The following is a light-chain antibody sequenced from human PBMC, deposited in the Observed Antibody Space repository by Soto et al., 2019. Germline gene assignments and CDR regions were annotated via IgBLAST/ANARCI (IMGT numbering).Light chain of an antibody. CDR1: SSDVGGYNY. CDR3: NSYTSSSTLV. J-gene: IGLJ2*01. V-gene: IGLV2-14*01. Sequence: QSVLTQPASVSGSPGQSITISCTGTSSDVGGYNYVSWYQHHPGKAPKLMIYEVSDRPSGVSNRFSGSKSGNTASLTISGLQAEDEADYYGNSYTSSSTLVFGGGTKVTGL. CDR2: EVS.